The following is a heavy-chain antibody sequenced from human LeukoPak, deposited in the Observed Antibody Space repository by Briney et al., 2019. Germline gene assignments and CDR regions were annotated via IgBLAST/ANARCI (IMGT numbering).Heavy chain of an antibody. CDR1: GFTFSSYE. Sequence: SGGSLRLSCAASGFTFSSYEVNWVRQAPGKGLEWVSYISSSGSTIYYADSVKGRFTISRDNAKNSLYLQMNSLRAEDTAVYYCARGEYYYDSSGYRLDYWGQGTLVTVSS. CDR2: ISSSGSTI. V-gene: IGHV3-48*03. D-gene: IGHD3-22*01. CDR3: ARGEYYYDSSGYRLDY. J-gene: IGHJ4*02.